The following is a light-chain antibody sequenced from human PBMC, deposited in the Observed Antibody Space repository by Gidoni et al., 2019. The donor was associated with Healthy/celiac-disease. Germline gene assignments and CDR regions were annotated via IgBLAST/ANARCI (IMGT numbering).Light chain of an antibody. J-gene: IGKJ2*01. Sequence: EIVLTQSPGTLSLSPGERATLSCRASQSVSSSYLAWYQQKPGRAPRLLIYGASSGSGTDFTLTISRLEPEDFAVYYCQQYGSSPPYTFGQGTKLEIK. CDR3: QQYGSSPPYT. V-gene: IGKV3-20*01. CDR1: QSVSSSY. CDR2: GAS.